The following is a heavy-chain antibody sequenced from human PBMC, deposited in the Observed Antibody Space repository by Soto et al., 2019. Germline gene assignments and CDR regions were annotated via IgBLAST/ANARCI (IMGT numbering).Heavy chain of an antibody. J-gene: IGHJ3*02. V-gene: IGHV4-4*02. D-gene: IGHD6-19*01. CDR1: GGSISSSNW. CDR3: ARDKSGFEPHLVGSRSRQYSSGWSRAFDI. Sequence: QVQLQESGPGLVKPSGTLSLTCAVSGGSISSSNWWSWVRQPPGKGLEWIGEIYHSGSTNYNPSLKSRVTISVDKSKNQFSLKLSSVTAADTAVYYCARDKSGFEPHLVGSRSRQYSSGWSRAFDIWGQGTMVTVSS. CDR2: IYHSGST.